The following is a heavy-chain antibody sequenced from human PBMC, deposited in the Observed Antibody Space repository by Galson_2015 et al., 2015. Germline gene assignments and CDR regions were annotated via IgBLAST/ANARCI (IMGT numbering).Heavy chain of an antibody. CDR2: ISGSGDST. J-gene: IGHJ4*02. D-gene: IGHD3-10*01. V-gene: IGHV3-23*01. CDR1: GFTFSSYA. CDR3: SGDFDY. Sequence: SLRLSCAASGFTFSSYAMSWVRQAPGKGLEWVSSISGSGDSTYYAVSVKGRFTISRDNSKNTLYLQMNSLRAEDTAVYCCSGDFDYWGQGTLVTVSS.